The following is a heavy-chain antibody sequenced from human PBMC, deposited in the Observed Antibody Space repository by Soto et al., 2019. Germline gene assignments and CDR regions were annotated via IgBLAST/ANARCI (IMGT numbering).Heavy chain of an antibody. D-gene: IGHD3-10*01. Sequence: PSETLSLTCTVSGGSISSYYWSWIRQTAGKGLEWIGRIYTSGSTNYNPSLKSRVTMSVDTSKNQFSLKLSSVTAADTAVYYCARAAGMVRGVIIRAYWFDPWGQGTLVTVSS. CDR3: ARAAGMVRGVIIRAYWFDP. J-gene: IGHJ5*02. V-gene: IGHV4-4*07. CDR2: IYTSGST. CDR1: GGSISSYY.